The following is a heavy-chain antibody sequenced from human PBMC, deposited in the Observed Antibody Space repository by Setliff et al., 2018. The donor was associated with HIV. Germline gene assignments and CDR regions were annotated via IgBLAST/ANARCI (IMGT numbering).Heavy chain of an antibody. CDR2: TNTGNGNT. D-gene: IGHD3-16*02. CDR1: GYTFTSHT. Sequence: ASVKVSCKASGYTFTSHTIHWVRQAPGQGLEWMGWTNTGNGNTKYSQKFQDRVTITRDTSASTGYMEVNSLRPGDTAVYYCARDRIPKRGYTYREPDFDSWGQGTLVTVSS. J-gene: IGHJ4*02. V-gene: IGHV1-3*04. CDR3: ARDRIPKRGYTYREPDFDS.